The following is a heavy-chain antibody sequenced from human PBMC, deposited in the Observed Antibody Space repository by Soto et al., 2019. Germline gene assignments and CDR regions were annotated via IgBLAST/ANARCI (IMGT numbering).Heavy chain of an antibody. CDR2: ISAYNGNT. Sequence: QVQLVQSGAEVKKPGASVKVSCKASGYTFTSYGISWVRQAPGQGLEWMGWISAYNGNTNYAQKLQGRVTMTTDTSTSTAYMELRSLRSDDTAVYYCARDQSGLDDCTNGVCYLFDYWGQGTLVTVSS. V-gene: IGHV1-18*01. J-gene: IGHJ4*02. CDR3: ARDQSGLDDCTNGVCYLFDY. CDR1: GYTFTSYG. D-gene: IGHD2-8*01.